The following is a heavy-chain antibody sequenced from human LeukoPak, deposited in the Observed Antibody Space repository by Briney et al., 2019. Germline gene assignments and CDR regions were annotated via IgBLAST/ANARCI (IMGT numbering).Heavy chain of an antibody. CDR1: GYTFTGYY. CDR2: INPNSGGT. Sequence: ASVKVSCKASGYTFTGYYMHWVRQAPGQGRERMGWINPNSGGTNYAQKFQGRVTMTRDTSISTAYMELSRLRSDDTAVYYCARVVARITMVRGVVPGDYWGQGTLVTVSS. CDR3: ARVVARITMVRGVVPGDY. J-gene: IGHJ4*02. D-gene: IGHD3-10*01. V-gene: IGHV1-2*02.